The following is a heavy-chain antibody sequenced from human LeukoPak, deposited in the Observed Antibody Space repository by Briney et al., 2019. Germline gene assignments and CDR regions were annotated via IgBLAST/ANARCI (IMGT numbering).Heavy chain of an antibody. J-gene: IGHJ4*02. D-gene: IGHD5-12*01. V-gene: IGHV3-30*03. CDR1: GFTFSSYG. CDR3: AREDSGYDFDY. CDR2: ISFDGTIK. Sequence: PGGSLRLSCAASGFTFSSYGIHWVRQAPGKGLEWVAVISFDGTIKYYADSVKGRFTSSRDNSKNTLYLQMNSLRVEDTAVYYCAREDSGYDFDYWGQGTLVTVSS.